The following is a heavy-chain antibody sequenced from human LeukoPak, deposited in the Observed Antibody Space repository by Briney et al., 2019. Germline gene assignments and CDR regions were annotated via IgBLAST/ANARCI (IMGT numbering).Heavy chain of an antibody. D-gene: IGHD6-13*01. CDR1: GYTFTSYD. V-gene: IGHV1-8*01. CDR2: MNPNSGNT. CDR3: ARAIAADYYYYMDV. Sequence: ASMKVSCKASGYTFTSYDINWVRQATGQGLEWMGWMNPNSGNTGYAQKFQGRVTMTRNTSISTAYMELSSLRSEDTAVYYCARAIAADYYYYMDVWGKGTTVTVSS. J-gene: IGHJ6*03.